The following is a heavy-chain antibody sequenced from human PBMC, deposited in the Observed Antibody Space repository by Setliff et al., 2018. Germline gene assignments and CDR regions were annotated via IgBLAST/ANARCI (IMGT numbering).Heavy chain of an antibody. CDR3: ARGRYWFAPNWFDP. CDR1: GGSISSGGYY. D-gene: IGHD2-21*01. Sequence: SETLSLTCTVSGGSISSGGYYWSWIRQHPGKGLEWIGYIYYSGSTYYNPSLKSRVTISVDTSKNQFSLKLSSVTAADTAVCYCARGRYWFAPNWFDPWGQGTLVTVSS. J-gene: IGHJ5*02. V-gene: IGHV4-31*03. CDR2: IYYSGST.